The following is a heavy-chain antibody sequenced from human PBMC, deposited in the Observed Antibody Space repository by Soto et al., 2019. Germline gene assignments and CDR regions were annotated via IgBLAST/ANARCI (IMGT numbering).Heavy chain of an antibody. J-gene: IGHJ5*02. CDR1: GGTFSSYT. CDR2: IIPILGIA. Sequence: QVQLVQSGAEVKKPGSSVKVSCKASGGTFSSYTISWVRQAPGQGLEWMGRIIPILGIANYAQKFQGRVTITADKSTGTAYMELSSLRSEDTAVYYCARLIAAAGTRWFDPWGQGTLVTVSS. D-gene: IGHD6-13*01. V-gene: IGHV1-69*02. CDR3: ARLIAAAGTRWFDP.